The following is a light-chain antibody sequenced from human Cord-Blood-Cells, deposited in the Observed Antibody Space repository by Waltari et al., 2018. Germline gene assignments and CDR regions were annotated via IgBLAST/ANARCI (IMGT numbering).Light chain of an antibody. V-gene: IGLV3-19*01. CDR3: NSRDSSGNHVV. CDR1: SLRSYD. Sequence: SSELTQDPAVSVALGQTVRITCQGGSLRSYDASWYQQKPGQAPVLVIYGKNNRPSGIPDRFSGSSSGNTASLTITGAQAEDEADYYCNSRDSSGNHVVFGGGTKLTVL. CDR2: GKN. J-gene: IGLJ2*01.